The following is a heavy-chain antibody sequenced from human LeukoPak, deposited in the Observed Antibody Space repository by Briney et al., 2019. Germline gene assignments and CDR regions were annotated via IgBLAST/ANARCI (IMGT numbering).Heavy chain of an antibody. J-gene: IGHJ6*03. D-gene: IGHD6-13*01. V-gene: IGHV3-23*01. CDR3: AKPGYSSSWYYYYYYMDV. Sequence: GGSLRLSCAASGFTFSSYAMSWVRQAPGKGLELVSAISGNGVSTYYADSVKGRFTISRDNSKNTLYLQMNSLRAEDTAVYYCAKPGYSSSWYYYYYYMDVWGKGTTVTVSS. CDR2: ISGNGVST. CDR1: GFTFSSYA.